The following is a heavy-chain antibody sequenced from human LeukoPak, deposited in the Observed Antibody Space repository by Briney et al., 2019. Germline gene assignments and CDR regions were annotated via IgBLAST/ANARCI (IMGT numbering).Heavy chain of an antibody. J-gene: IGHJ4*02. CDR2: ISAYNGNT. CDR3: ARDGWVDTAMVNFDY. D-gene: IGHD5-18*01. Sequence: ASVKVSCKASGYTFTSYGISWVRQAPGQGLEWMGWISAYNGNTNHAQKLQGRVTMTTDTSTSTAYMELRSLRSDDTAVYYCARDGWVDTAMVNFDYWGQGTLVTVSS. V-gene: IGHV1-18*04. CDR1: GYTFTSYG.